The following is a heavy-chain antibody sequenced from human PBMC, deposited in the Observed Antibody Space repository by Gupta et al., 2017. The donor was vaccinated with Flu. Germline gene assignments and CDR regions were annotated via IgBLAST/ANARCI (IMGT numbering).Heavy chain of an antibody. Sequence: QLQLQESGPGLVKPSETLSLTCTVSGGSISSSSYYWGWIRQPPGKGLEWIGSIYYRGSTYYNPSLRSRVTISVDTSKNQFSLKLSSVTAADTAVYYCARLTGGKPFDYWGQGTLVTVSS. V-gene: IGHV4-39*01. J-gene: IGHJ4*02. CDR1: GGSISSSSYY. D-gene: IGHD2-8*02. CDR2: IYYRGST. CDR3: ARLTGGKPFDY.